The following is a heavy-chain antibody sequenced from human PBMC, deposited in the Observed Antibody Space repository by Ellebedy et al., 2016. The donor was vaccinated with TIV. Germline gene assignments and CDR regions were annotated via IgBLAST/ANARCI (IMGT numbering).Heavy chain of an antibody. V-gene: IGHV3-7*04. J-gene: IGHJ3*02. Sequence: PGGSLRLSCGAFGFTFSRFWMARLRQAPGKGLEYVAHIKYDEIEKYHMDSVKGRFTISRDNARNSVYLQMNSLRVDDTAIYYCARDTVEVPSGDAFDIWGQGTMVTVSS. D-gene: IGHD2-2*01. CDR3: ARDTVEVPSGDAFDI. CDR2: IKYDEIEK. CDR1: GFTFSRFW.